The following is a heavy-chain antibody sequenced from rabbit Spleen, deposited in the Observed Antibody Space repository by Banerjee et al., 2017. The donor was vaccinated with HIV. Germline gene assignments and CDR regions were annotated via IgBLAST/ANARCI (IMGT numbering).Heavy chain of an antibody. CDR3: ARDTASSFSSYGMDL. CDR2: IYAGSSGTT. D-gene: IGHD6-1*01. V-gene: IGHV1S45*01. CDR1: GFSFSNKAV. J-gene: IGHJ6*01. Sequence: QQRLVESGGGLVKPGASLTLTCKASGFSFSNKAVMCWVRQAPGKGLEWIACIYAGSSGTTYYASGAKGRFTISKTSSTTVTLQVTSLTVADTAPYFCARDTASSFSSYGMDLWGQGTLVTVS.